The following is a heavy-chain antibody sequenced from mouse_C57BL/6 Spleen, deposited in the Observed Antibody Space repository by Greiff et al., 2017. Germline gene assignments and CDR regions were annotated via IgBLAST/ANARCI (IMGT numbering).Heavy chain of an antibody. J-gene: IGHJ2*01. CDR2: IYPGSGNT. CDR1: GYTFTSYC. Sequence: VQLQQSGAELVRPGASVKLSCKASGYTFTSYCISWVKQRPGQGLEWIGEIYPGSGNTYYNEKFKGKATLTADTSSSTAYMKLRSLTSEDSAVYFCGRCMSTVEGYYFDYWGQGTTLTVSS. D-gene: IGHD1-1*01. CDR3: GRCMSTVEGYYFDY. V-gene: IGHV1-81*01.